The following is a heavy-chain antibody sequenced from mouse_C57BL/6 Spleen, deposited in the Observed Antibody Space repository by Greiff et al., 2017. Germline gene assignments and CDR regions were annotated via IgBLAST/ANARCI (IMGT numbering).Heavy chain of an antibody. CDR3: ARNGPVFDY. CDR2: IDPSDSYT. Sequence: VQLQQPGAELVMPGASVKLSCKASGYTFTSYWMHWVKQRPGQGLEWIGEIDPSDSYTNYNQKFKGKSTLTVDKSSSTAYMQLSSLTSEDSAVYYCARNGPVFDYWGQGTTLTVSS. V-gene: IGHV1-69*01. CDR1: GYTFTSYW. J-gene: IGHJ2*01. D-gene: IGHD3-1*01.